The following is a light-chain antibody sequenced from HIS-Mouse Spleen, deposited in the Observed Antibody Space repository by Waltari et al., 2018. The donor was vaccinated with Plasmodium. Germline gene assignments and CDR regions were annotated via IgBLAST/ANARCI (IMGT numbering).Light chain of an antibody. CDR1: SSDVGRYNL. CDR3: CSYAGSSTFV. J-gene: IGLJ3*02. Sequence: QSALTQPASVSVSPGQSIPISCTGTSSDVGRYNLVPWYQQQPGKAPKLMIYEGSKRPSGVSNRFSGSKSGNTASLTISGLQAEDEADYYCCSYAGSSTFVFGGGTKLTVL. V-gene: IGLV2-23*03. CDR2: EGS.